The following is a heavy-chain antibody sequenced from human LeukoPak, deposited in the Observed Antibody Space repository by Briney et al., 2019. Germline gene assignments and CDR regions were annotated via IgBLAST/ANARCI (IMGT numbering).Heavy chain of an antibody. V-gene: IGHV4-30-2*01. CDR3: ARGQVYQTYYYDSSGPTGDY. J-gene: IGHJ4*02. Sequence: PSQTLSLTCAVSGGSISSGGYSWSWIRQPPGKGLEWIGYINHSGSTNYNPSLKSRVTISVDTSKNQFSLKLSSVTAADTAVYYCARGQVYQTYYYDSSGPTGDYWGQGTLVTVSS. CDR1: GGSISSGGYS. D-gene: IGHD3-22*01. CDR2: INHSGST.